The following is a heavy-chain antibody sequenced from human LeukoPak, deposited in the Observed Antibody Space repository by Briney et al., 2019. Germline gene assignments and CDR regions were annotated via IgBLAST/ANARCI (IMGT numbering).Heavy chain of an antibody. J-gene: IGHJ4*02. V-gene: IGHV3-11*01. CDR1: GFTFSDYY. D-gene: IGHD5-18*01. Sequence: GGSLRLSCVASGFTFSDYYMSWIRQAPGKGLEWVSYISSSGSTIYYADSVKGRFTISRDNAKNSLYLQMHSLRAEDTAVYYCARDRPKYSYGSHYYFDYWGQGTLVTVSS. CDR3: ARDRPKYSYGSHYYFDY. CDR2: ISSSGSTI.